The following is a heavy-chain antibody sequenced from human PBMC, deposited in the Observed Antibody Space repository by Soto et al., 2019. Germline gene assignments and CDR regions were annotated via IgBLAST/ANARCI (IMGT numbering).Heavy chain of an antibody. CDR1: GGSFSSYA. J-gene: IGHJ6*02. CDR2: IIPIFGTA. CDR3: ARESPANYYYGMDV. Sequence: SVKVSCKASGGSFSSYAISSVRQAPGQGLEWMGGIIPIFGTANYAQKFQGRVTITADESTSTAYMELSSLRSEDTAVYYCARESPANYYYGMDVWGQGITVTVYS. V-gene: IGHV1-69*01.